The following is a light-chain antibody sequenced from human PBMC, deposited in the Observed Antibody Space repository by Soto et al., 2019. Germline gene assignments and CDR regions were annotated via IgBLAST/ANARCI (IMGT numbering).Light chain of an antibody. V-gene: IGLV2-14*01. CDR2: GVT. Sequence: QSVLAQPASVSGSPGQSITISCTGSGSDIGAYNYVSWYQQHPGKAPKLLIHGVTRRPSGVSSRFSASKSAYTASLTISGLQADVDSNYYCSSFLPTYLSVFGSGPNVTV. J-gene: IGLJ1*01. CDR3: SSFLPTYLSV. CDR1: GSDIGAYNY.